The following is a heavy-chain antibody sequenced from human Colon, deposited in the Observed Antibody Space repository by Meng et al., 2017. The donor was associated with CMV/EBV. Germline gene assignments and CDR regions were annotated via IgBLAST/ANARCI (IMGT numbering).Heavy chain of an antibody. D-gene: IGHD6-19*01. CDR1: GYTFTGYY. Sequence: ASVKVSCKASGYTFTGYYMHWVRQAPGQGLEWMGWINPNSGGTNYAQKFQGRVTMTRDTSISTAYMELSRLRSDDTAVYYCARDRGSIAVAGGDAFDIWGQGTMVTVSS. J-gene: IGHJ3*02. V-gene: IGHV1-2*02. CDR2: INPNSGGT. CDR3: ARDRGSIAVAGGDAFDI.